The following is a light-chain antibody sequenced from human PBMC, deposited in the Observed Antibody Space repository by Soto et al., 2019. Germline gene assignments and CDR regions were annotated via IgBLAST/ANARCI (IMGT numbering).Light chain of an antibody. V-gene: IGKV3-15*01. Sequence: EIVMTQSPATLSVSPGEGATLSCRASQSVGRSLAWYQEKSGQAPRLLIYYASARATGTPARFSGTVSGTDSTLIISSLQSEDFAVYYCQQYYDWPLTFGGGTKVEIK. CDR3: QQYYDWPLT. CDR2: YAS. J-gene: IGKJ4*01. CDR1: QSVGRS.